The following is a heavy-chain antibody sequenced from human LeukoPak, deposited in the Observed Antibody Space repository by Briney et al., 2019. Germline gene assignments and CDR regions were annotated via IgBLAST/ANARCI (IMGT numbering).Heavy chain of an antibody. CDR1: GGSISSYS. V-gene: IGHV4-4*07. CDR2: MYSSGTT. Sequence: PSETLSLTCTVSGGSISSYSWNWVRQPAGKGLEWIGRMYSSGTTNYNPSLKSRVTISVDTSKNQFSLKLSSVTASDTAVYYCATSPVTTWWFDPWGQGTLVTVSS. D-gene: IGHD4-17*01. CDR3: ATSPVTTWWFDP. J-gene: IGHJ5*02.